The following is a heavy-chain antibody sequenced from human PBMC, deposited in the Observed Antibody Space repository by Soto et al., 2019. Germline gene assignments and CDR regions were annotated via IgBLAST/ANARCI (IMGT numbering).Heavy chain of an antibody. CDR3: AKVAGHFDY. V-gene: IGHV1-69*13. CDR1: GGTFDTYA. CDR2: IIPMFGTP. Sequence: SVKVSCKASGGTFDTYAVSWVRQAPGQGLEWMGGIIPMFGTPYYAQRFQGRVTISADESAGTAYMELSSLRSDDTAVYYCAKVAGHFDYWGQGTLVTVSS. J-gene: IGHJ4*02. D-gene: IGHD6-19*01.